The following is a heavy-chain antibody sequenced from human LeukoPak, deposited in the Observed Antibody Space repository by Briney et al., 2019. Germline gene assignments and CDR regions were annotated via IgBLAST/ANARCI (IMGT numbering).Heavy chain of an antibody. CDR2: IYTSGST. J-gene: IGHJ3*02. V-gene: IGHV4-61*02. CDR1: GGSISSGSYY. Sequence: PSQTLPLTCTVSGGSISSGSYYWSWIRQPAGKGLEWIGRIYTSGSTNYNPSLKSRVTISVDTSKNQFSLKLSSVTAADTAVYYCARGDYYDSSGYYQRAFDIWGQGTMVTVSS. D-gene: IGHD3-22*01. CDR3: ARGDYYDSSGYYQRAFDI.